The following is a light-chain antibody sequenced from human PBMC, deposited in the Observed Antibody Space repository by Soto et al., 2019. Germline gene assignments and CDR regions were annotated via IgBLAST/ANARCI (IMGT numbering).Light chain of an antibody. CDR3: PSHSDSRPVV. Sequence: QSAPTQPASVSGSPGQSITISCTGTSSDIGLNNYVSWYQQHPGKAPALIIYAVTYRPSGVSSRFSGSKSGDTASLTISGLRTEDEAIYYCPSHSDSRPVVFGGGTKLTVL. J-gene: IGLJ2*01. CDR1: SSDIGLNNY. CDR2: AVT. V-gene: IGLV2-14*03.